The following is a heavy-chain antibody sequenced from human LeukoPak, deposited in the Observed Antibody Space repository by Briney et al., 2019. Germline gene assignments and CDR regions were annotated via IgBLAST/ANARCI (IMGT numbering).Heavy chain of an antibody. Sequence: SETLSLTCTASGGSISSTSYYWGWVRQPPGKGLEWIGEINHSGSTNYNPSLKSRVTISVDTSKNQFSLKLSSVTAADTAVYYCARGLKYYYYGMDVWGQGTTVTVSS. CDR2: INHSGST. V-gene: IGHV4-39*07. CDR1: GGSISSTSYY. D-gene: IGHD3-16*01. J-gene: IGHJ6*02. CDR3: ARGLKYYYYGMDV.